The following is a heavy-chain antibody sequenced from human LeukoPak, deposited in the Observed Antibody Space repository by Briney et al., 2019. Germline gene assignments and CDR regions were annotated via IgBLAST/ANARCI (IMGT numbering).Heavy chain of an antibody. Sequence: SEILSLTCTVSGGSISSYYWSWIRQPPGKGLEWIGYIYYSGSTNYNPSLKSRVTISVDTSKNQFSLKLSSVTAADTAVYYCASFPPRRTWWSGEDYMDVWGKGTMVTVSS. CDR3: ASFPPRRTWWSGEDYMDV. CDR2: IYYSGST. D-gene: IGHD2-15*01. J-gene: IGHJ6*03. V-gene: IGHV4-59*01. CDR1: GGSISSYY.